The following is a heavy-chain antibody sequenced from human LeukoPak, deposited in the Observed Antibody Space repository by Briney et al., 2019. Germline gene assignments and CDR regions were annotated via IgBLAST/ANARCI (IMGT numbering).Heavy chain of an antibody. V-gene: IGHV3-21*01. J-gene: IGHJ4*02. CDR1: GFTFSSYS. D-gene: IGHD3-10*01. CDR3: ARGSDIGY. CDR2: ISSRSSYI. Sequence: GGSLRLSCAASGFTFSSYSRNWVRQAPGKGLEWVSSISSRSSYIYYADSWNGRLTISRDNAKNSLYMQMNTLRAEDTAVYYCARGSDIGYWGQGTLVTVSS.